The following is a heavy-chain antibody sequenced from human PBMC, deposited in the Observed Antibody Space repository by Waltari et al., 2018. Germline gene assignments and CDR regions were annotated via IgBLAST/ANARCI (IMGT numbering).Heavy chain of an antibody. CDR2: INWNGGST. CDR1: GFTFDDYG. D-gene: IGHD5-18*01. Sequence: EVQLVESGGGVVRPGGSLRLSCAASGFTFDDYGMSWVRQAPGKGLEWVSGINWNGGSTGYADAVKGRFTISRDNAKNSLYLQMNSLRAEDTALYYCARDVGGDTAMVTAYFDYWGQGTLVTVSS. CDR3: ARDVGGDTAMVTAYFDY. J-gene: IGHJ4*02. V-gene: IGHV3-20*04.